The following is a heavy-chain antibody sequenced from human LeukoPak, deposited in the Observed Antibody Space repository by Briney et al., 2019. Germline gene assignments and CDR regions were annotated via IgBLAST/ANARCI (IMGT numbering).Heavy chain of an antibody. D-gene: IGHD6-13*01. CDR1: GFTFSSYS. Sequence: PGGSLRLSCAASGFTFSSYSMNWVRQAPGKGLEWVSSISNSSSYIYYAHSVKRRFTISRDKGKNSVYLQIKSLRAEDTVVYYCVRLTIAAASDAFDIWGQGTMVTVSS. CDR2: ISNSSSYI. V-gene: IGHV3-21*01. J-gene: IGHJ3*02. CDR3: VRLTIAAASDAFDI.